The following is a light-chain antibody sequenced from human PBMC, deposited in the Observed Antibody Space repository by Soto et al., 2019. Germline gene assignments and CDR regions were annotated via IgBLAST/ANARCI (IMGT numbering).Light chain of an antibody. Sequence: EIVLTQSPGTLSLSPGERATLSCRASQTRSNNLLAWYQQKVGQSPRLLIYAASSRSTDIPDRFSGSGSGAEFTLTISRLEPEDFAVYYCQQYGTSPRTFGQGTKVEI. CDR2: AAS. CDR1: QTRSNNL. CDR3: QQYGTSPRT. V-gene: IGKV3-20*01. J-gene: IGKJ2*01.